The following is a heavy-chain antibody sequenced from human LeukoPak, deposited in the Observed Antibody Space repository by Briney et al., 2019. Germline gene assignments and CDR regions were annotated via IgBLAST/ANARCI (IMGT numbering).Heavy chain of an antibody. V-gene: IGHV1-2*02. Sequence: ASVTVSCKASGYTFTGYYKYLVRQAPGPGLEWMGLINPNSGGTNYAQKFQGRVTMTRDTSISTAYMELSRLRSDDTAVYCCTRGLRREQQLLRAFDDWGQRTLVTVSS. J-gene: IGHJ4*02. D-gene: IGHD6-13*01. CDR3: TRGLRREQQLLRAFDD. CDR2: INPNSGGT. CDR1: GYTFTGYY.